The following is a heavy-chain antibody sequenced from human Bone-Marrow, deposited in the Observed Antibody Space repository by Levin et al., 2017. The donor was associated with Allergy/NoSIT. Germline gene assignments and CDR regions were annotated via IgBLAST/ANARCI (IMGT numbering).Heavy chain of an antibody. CDR1: GGSFSGYY. D-gene: IGHD2-15*01. CDR3: ARGLVVVVAANNWFDP. Sequence: SQTLSLTCAVYGGSFSGYYWSWIRQPPGKGLEWIGEINHSGSTNYNPSLKSRVTISVDTSKNQFSLKLSSVTAADTAVYYCARGLVVVVAANNWFDPWGQGTLVTVSS. V-gene: IGHV4-34*01. CDR2: INHSGST. J-gene: IGHJ5*02.